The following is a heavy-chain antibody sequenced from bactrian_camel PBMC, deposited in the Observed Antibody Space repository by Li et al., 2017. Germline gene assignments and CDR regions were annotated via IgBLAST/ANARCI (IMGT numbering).Heavy chain of an antibody. V-gene: IGHV3S1*01. Sequence: QVQLVESGGGLVQPGGSLRLSCAASGFTFSFYWMYWVRQAPGKGLEWVSTLGTSDTEVCTDSVKGRFTISGDVAKNTVYLQLNSLSTEDTAMYFCAKFHTNTWSSIADYNYCGQGTQVTV. CDR3: AKFHTNTWSSIADYNY. D-gene: IGHD2*01. CDR2: LGTSDTE. J-gene: IGHJ4*01. CDR1: GFTFSFYW.